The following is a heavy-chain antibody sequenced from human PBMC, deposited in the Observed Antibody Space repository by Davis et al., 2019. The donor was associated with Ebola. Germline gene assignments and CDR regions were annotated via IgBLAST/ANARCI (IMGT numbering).Heavy chain of an antibody. CDR3: ARTPRYDSNWYFDL. Sequence: GGSLRLSCAASAFTFSSYAMHWVRQAPGKGLEWVAVISYDGSNTYYADSVKGRFTISRDNSKNTLYLQMNSLRAEDTAVYSCARTPRYDSNWYFDLWGRGTLVIVSS. D-gene: IGHD3-3*01. CDR2: ISYDGSNT. V-gene: IGHV3-30*04. J-gene: IGHJ2*01. CDR1: AFTFSSYA.